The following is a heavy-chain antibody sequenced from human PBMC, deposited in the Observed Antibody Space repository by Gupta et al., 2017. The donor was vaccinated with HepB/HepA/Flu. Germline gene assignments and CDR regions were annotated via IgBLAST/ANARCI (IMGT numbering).Heavy chain of an antibody. CDR1: GFTINTFG. CDR2: IWMDGTKK. J-gene: IGHJ4*02. V-gene: IGHV3-33*01. CDR3: GRDPGSDNPIDY. Sequence: VQLVESGGGVVQPGGSLRLSCAAPGFTINTFGMHWVRQAPGKGLEWVAVIWMDGTKKVYADSVKGRFTISRDNSKNTLYLQMDRLTAEDTALYYCGRDPGSDNPIDYWGQGTPVTVSS. D-gene: IGHD1-1*01.